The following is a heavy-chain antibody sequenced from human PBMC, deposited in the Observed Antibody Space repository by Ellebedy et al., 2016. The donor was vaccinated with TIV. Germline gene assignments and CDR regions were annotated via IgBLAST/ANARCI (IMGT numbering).Heavy chain of an antibody. CDR2: ISSRSTSI. CDR1: GFTITSYS. J-gene: IGHJ6*02. Sequence: GESLKISCAASGFTITSYSMNWVRQAPGKGLEWVSYISSRSTSIYYADSVRGRFTISRDNAKNALYLEMNSLRDDDTAVYYGTLNWNDSPAGGMDIWGPGTTVTVSS. CDR3: TLNWNDSPAGGMDI. D-gene: IGHD1-1*01. V-gene: IGHV3-48*02.